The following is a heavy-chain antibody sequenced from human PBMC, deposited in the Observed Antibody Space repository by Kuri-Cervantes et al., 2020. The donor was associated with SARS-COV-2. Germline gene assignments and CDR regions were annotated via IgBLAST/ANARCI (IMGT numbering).Heavy chain of an antibody. J-gene: IGHJ4*02. CDR3: ATGGSGSSLPFDY. Sequence: SVKVSCKASGGTFSSYAISWVRQAPGQGLEWMGGIIPIFGTANYAQKFQGRVTITADESTSTAYMELSSLRSEDTAVYYCATGGSGSSLPFDYWGQGTLVTVSS. V-gene: IGHV1-69*13. D-gene: IGHD3-10*01. CDR1: GGTFSSYA. CDR2: IIPIFGTA.